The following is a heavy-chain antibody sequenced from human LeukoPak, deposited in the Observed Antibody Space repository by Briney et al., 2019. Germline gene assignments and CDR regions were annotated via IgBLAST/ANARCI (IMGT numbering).Heavy chain of an antibody. Sequence: GGSLRLSCAVSGITLSNYGMTWVRQAPGKGLEWVAGISDTGGRTNYADSVKGRFTISRDNPKNTLYLQMNSLRAEDTAVYYCARGSSSSWYGSFDPWGQGTLVIVSS. D-gene: IGHD6-13*01. CDR3: ARGSSSSWYGSFDP. J-gene: IGHJ5*02. CDR2: ISDTGGRT. V-gene: IGHV3-23*01. CDR1: GITLSNYG.